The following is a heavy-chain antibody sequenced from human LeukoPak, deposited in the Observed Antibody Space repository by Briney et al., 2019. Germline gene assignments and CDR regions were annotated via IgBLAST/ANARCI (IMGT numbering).Heavy chain of an antibody. D-gene: IGHD4-17*01. V-gene: IGHV1-46*01. J-gene: IGHJ4*02. Sequence: GASVKVSCTASGCTFTSYFMHWVRQAPGQGLDWMGIINPSGGSTSYAQKFQGRVTMTRDTSTSTVYMELSSLRSEDTAVYYCARDSADYGDYDYWGQGTLVTVSS. CDR2: INPSGGST. CDR3: ARDSADYGDYDY. CDR1: GCTFTSYF.